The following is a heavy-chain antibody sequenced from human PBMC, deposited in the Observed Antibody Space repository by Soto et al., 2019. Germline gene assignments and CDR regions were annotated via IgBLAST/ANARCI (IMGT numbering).Heavy chain of an antibody. D-gene: IGHD1-1*01. J-gene: IGHJ6*03. V-gene: IGHV1-18*01. CDR1: GYTFTSYG. CDR3: ARIPMNWNDGVDYYYYYYMDV. CDR2: ISAYNGNT. Sequence: ASVKVSCKASGYTFTSYGISWVRQAPGRGLEWMGWISAYNGNTNYAQKLQGRVTMTTDTSTSTAYMELRSLRSDDTAVYYCARIPMNWNDGVDYYYYYYMDVWGKGTTVTVSS.